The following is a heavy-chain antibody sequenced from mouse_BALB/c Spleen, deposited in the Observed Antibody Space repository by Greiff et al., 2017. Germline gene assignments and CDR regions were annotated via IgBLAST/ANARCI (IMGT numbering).Heavy chain of an antibody. CDR1: GYAFTNYL. Sequence: VQLVESGAELVRPGTSVKVSCKASGYAFTNYLIEWVKQRPGQGLEWIGVINPGSGGTNYNEKFKGKATLTADKSSSTAYMQLSSLTSDDSAVYFCARSYYYGSNAMDYWGQGTSVTVSS. J-gene: IGHJ4*01. V-gene: IGHV1-54*01. CDR3: ARSYYYGSNAMDY. CDR2: INPGSGGT. D-gene: IGHD1-1*01.